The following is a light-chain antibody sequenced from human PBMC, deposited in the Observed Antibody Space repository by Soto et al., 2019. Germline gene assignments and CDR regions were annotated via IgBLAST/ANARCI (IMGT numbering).Light chain of an antibody. V-gene: IGLV2-14*01. CDR2: EVS. J-gene: IGLJ3*02. CDR3: SSYTSTSTPWV. CDR1: SSDFDAYNS. Sequence: QSVLTQPASVSGSPGQSITISCTGTSSDFDAYNSVSWYQQHPGKAPKLIICEVSNRPSGVSNRFSGSKSGNTASLTISGIQAEDEADYYCSSYTSTSTPWVFGGGTKVTVL.